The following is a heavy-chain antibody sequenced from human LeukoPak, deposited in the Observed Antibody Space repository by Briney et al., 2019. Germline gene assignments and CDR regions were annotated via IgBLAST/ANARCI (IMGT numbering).Heavy chain of an antibody. V-gene: IGHV6-1*01. D-gene: IGHD4-23*01. Sequence: SQTLSLTCAISGDSVSSNSAAWNWIRQSPSRGLEWLGRTYYRSKWYNDYAVSVKSRITINPDTSKNQFSLQLNSVTPEDTAVYYCARDAGSGRPLGPRGNSLGWFDPWGQGTLVTVSS. CDR2: TYYRSKWYN. CDR1: GDSVSSNSAA. CDR3: ARDAGSGRPLGPRGNSLGWFDP. J-gene: IGHJ5*02.